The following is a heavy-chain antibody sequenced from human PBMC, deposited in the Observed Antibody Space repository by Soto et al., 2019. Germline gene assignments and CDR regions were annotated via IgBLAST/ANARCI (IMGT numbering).Heavy chain of an antibody. CDR3: ARDGEPYSSSWPTYYFDY. J-gene: IGHJ4*02. Sequence: GGSLRLSCAASGFTVSSNYMSWVRQAPGKGLEWVSVIYSGGSTYYADSVKGRFTISRDNAKNTLYLQMNSLRAEDTAVYYCARDGEPYSSSWPTYYFDYWGQGTLVTVSS. CDR2: IYSGGST. CDR1: GFTVSSNY. V-gene: IGHV3-53*01. D-gene: IGHD6-13*01.